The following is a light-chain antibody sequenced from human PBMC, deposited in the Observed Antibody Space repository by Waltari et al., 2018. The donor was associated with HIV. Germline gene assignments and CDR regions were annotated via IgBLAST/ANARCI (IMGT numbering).Light chain of an antibody. Sequence: EVVLTQSPATLSVSPGERAALACKACPSVGPNLVCYQQTPGPAPRLLIYAASTRATGVPVRISGSGSGTEVTLTISSLQSEDFAVYDGQQYNDWPRTFGQGTKVEIK. CDR2: AAS. V-gene: IGKV3-15*01. CDR1: PSVGPN. CDR3: QQYNDWPRT. J-gene: IGKJ1*01.